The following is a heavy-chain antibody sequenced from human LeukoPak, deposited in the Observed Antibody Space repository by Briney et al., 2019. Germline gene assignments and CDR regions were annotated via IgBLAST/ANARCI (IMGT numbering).Heavy chain of an antibody. V-gene: IGHV4-34*01. Sequence: SETLSLTCAVYGGSFSGYYWSWIRQPPGKGLEWIGEINHSGSTNYNPSLKSRVTISVDTSKNQFSLKLSSVTAADTAVYYCARLITVTTAFNWFDPWGQGTLVTVSS. CDR3: ARLITVTTAFNWFDP. D-gene: IGHD4-11*01. CDR1: GGSFSGYY. CDR2: INHSGST. J-gene: IGHJ5*02.